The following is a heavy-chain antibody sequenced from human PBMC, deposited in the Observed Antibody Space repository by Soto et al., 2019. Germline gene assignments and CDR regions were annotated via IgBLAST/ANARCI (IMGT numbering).Heavy chain of an antibody. CDR3: AHSKTYSYGLIYFDY. Sequence: QITLKESGPPLVKPTQTLTLTCTFSGFSLSTSGVGVGWIRQPPGKALEWLALIYWDDDKRYSPSLKSRLTITKDTSKKQLVLKLTDMDPVDTATYYCAHSKTYSYGLIYFDYWGQGTMVTVSS. CDR2: IYWDDDK. J-gene: IGHJ4*02. D-gene: IGHD5-18*01. CDR1: GFSLSTSGVG. V-gene: IGHV2-5*02.